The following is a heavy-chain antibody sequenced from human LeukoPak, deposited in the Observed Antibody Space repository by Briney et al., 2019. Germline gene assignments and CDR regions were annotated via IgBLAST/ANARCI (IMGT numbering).Heavy chain of an antibody. CDR2: ISSSSSYI. Sequence: GGSLRLPCAASGFTFSSYSMNWVRQAPGKGLEWVSSISSSSSYIYYADSVKGRFTISRDNAKNSLYLQMNSLRAEDTAVYYCARGPDSGFTFDPWGQGTLVTVSS. V-gene: IGHV3-21*01. CDR1: GFTFSSYS. D-gene: IGHD3-22*01. CDR3: ARGPDSGFTFDP. J-gene: IGHJ5*02.